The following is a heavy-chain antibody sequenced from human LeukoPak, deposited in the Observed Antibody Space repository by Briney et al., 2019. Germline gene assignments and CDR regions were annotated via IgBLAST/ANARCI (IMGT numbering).Heavy chain of an antibody. Sequence: PGGSLRLSCAASGFTFSTNWMSWFRQAPGKGLEWVANIKQDGSEKYYLDSVKGRFTISRDNAKNSLYLQMNSLRAEDTAVYFCTREAAAGIDYWGQGTLVTVSS. V-gene: IGHV3-7*01. CDR1: GFTFSTNW. CDR2: IKQDGSEK. J-gene: IGHJ4*02. CDR3: TREAAAGIDY. D-gene: IGHD6-13*01.